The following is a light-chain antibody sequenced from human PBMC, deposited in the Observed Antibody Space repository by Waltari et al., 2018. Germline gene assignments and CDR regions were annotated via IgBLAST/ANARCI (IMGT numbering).Light chain of an antibody. CDR2: DVT. J-gene: IGLJ2*01. CDR3: SSYTPTSILV. CDR1: SSDVVSYNY. V-gene: IGLV2-14*03. Sequence: QSALTQPASVSGSPGQSLTLSCSGTSSDVVSYNYVSWYQQHPRTPPKRLIYDVTKRPAGVSGRFSGSKSGHTASLTISGLQPEDEADYFCSSYTPTSILVFGGGTKLTV.